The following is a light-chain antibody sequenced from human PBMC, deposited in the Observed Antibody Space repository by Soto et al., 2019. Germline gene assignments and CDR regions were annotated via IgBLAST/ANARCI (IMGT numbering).Light chain of an antibody. CDR2: QIS. Sequence: DIVLTQTPLSSPVTLGQPASFSCRSSRSLLHSDGNTYLSWFHQRPGQPPRLLIYQISKRLSGVPDRFSGSGAGTSFTLKISRVEAQDVGIYFCMQSLQLRTFGQGTKVEIK. J-gene: IGKJ1*01. V-gene: IGKV2-24*01. CDR3: MQSLQLRT. CDR1: RSLLHSDGNTY.